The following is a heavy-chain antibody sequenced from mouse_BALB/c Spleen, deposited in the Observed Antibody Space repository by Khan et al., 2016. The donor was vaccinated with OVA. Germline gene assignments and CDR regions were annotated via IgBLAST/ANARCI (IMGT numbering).Heavy chain of an antibody. CDR2: ISTAGDYI. CDR1: GFTFSTFA. V-gene: IGHV5-6*01. D-gene: IGHD1-1*01. Sequence: EVELVESGGDLVKPGGSLKLSCAASGFTFSTFAMSWVRQTPDKRLEWVATISTAGDYIYYPDSVKGRFTISRDNAKNTLYLQMSSLRSEDTAMYYSARHNYGPFAYWGQGTLVTVSA. J-gene: IGHJ3*01. CDR3: ARHNYGPFAY.